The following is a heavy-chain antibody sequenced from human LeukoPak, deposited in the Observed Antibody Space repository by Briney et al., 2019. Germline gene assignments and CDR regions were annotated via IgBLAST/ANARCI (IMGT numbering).Heavy chain of an antibody. CDR3: ARGRDYFDY. J-gene: IGHJ4*02. V-gene: IGHV4-34*01. Sequence: PSETLSLTCAVYGGSFSGYYWSWIRQPPGKGLEWIGEINRGGSTNYNPSLKSRVTISVDTSKNQFSLKLSSVTAADTAVYYCARGRDYFDYWGQGTLVTVSS. CDR2: INRGGST. CDR1: GGSFSGYY.